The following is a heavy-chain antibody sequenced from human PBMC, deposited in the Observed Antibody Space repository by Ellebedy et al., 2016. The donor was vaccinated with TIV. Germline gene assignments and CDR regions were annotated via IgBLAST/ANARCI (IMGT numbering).Heavy chain of an antibody. Sequence: GESLKISCAASGFTFSSYGMHWVRQAPGKGLEWVAVISYDGSDKYYADSVKGRFTISRDKSKNTLYMQMNSLRGEDTAVYYCAREFRSYYFDYWGQGTVVTVSS. V-gene: IGHV3-30*03. CDR1: GFTFSSYG. J-gene: IGHJ4*02. CDR2: ISYDGSDK. CDR3: AREFRSYYFDY.